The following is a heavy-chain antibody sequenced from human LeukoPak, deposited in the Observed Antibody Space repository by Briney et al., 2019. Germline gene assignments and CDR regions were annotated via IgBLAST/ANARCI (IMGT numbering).Heavy chain of an antibody. CDR2: IYYSGST. Sequence: SETLSLTCTVSGGSISSGGYYWSWIRQPPGKGLEWIGYIYYSGSTNYNPSLKSRVTISVDTSKNQFSLKLSSVTAADTAVYYCARSSSSWYGGGSDYWGQGTLVTVSS. CDR1: GGSISSGGYY. CDR3: ARSSSSWYGGGSDY. V-gene: IGHV4-61*08. J-gene: IGHJ4*02. D-gene: IGHD6-13*01.